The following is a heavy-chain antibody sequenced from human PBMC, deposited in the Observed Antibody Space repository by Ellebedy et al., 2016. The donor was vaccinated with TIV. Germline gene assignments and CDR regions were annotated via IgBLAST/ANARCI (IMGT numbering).Heavy chain of an antibody. J-gene: IGHJ4*02. CDR3: ARDLGMGGYFDY. V-gene: IGHV1-69*13. D-gene: IGHD1-26*01. Sequence: AASVKVSCKASGGTFSSYAISWVRQAPGQGLEWMVGIIPIFGTANYAQKFQGRVTITADESTSTAYMELSSLRSEDTAVYYCARDLGMGGYFDYWGQGTLVTVSS. CDR2: IIPIFGTA. CDR1: GGTFSSYA.